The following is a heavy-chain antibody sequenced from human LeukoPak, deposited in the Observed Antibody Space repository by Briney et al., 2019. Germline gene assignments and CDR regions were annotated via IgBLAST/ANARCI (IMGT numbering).Heavy chain of an antibody. CDR2: INHSGST. CDR3: AGFFHDYGAVNWFDP. V-gene: IGHV4-34*01. CDR1: GGSFSGYY. Sequence: SETLSLTCAVYGGSFSGYYWSWIRQPPGKGLEWIGEINHSGSTNYNPSLKSRVTISVDTSKNQFSLKLSSVTAADTAVYYCAGFFHDYGAVNWFDPWGQGTLVTVSS. D-gene: IGHD4-17*01. J-gene: IGHJ5*02.